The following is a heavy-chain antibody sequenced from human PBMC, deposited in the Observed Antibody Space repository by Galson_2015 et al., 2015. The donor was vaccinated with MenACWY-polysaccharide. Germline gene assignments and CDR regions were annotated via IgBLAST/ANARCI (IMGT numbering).Heavy chain of an antibody. V-gene: IGHV3-7*03. D-gene: IGHD4-17*01. CDR1: GFSFESFW. J-gene: IGHJ3*01. Sequence: SLRLSCAASGFSFESFWMSWVRQVPGKGLQEVAQINLDGSVKTYADSVRGRFTISRDNAETSLSLQMSSLRADDTAVYYCARDPAYGAFDVWGQGTMLLVS. CDR2: INLDGSVK. CDR3: ARDPAYGAFDV.